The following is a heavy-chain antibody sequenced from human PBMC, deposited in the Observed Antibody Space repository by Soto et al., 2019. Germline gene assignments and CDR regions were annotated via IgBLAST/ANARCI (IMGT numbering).Heavy chain of an antibody. CDR3: TKASSDRNHMEV. J-gene: IGHJ6*02. Sequence: LSCAASGFTFGKFVMRWVRQTPGKGLEWVSTITETGADTYYTDSVKGRFTISRDNSKNTLYLQMTTLRAEDTALYYCTKASSDRNHMEVWGPGTTVTVS. CDR1: GFTFGKFV. CDR2: ITETGADT. V-gene: IGHV3-23*01.